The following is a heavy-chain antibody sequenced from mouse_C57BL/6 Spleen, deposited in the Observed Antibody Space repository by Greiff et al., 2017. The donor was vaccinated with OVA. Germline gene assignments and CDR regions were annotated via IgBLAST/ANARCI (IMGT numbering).Heavy chain of an antibody. CDR3: ARNWDDAMDD. D-gene: IGHD4-1*01. CDR1: GYSFTGYY. Sequence: EVQLQQSGPELVKPGASVKISCKASGYSFTGYYMNWVKQSPEKSLEWIGEINPSTGGTTYNQKFKAKATLTVDKSSSTAYMQLKSLTSEDSAVYYCARNWDDAMDDWGQGTSVTVSS. CDR2: INPSTGGT. J-gene: IGHJ4*01. V-gene: IGHV1-42*01.